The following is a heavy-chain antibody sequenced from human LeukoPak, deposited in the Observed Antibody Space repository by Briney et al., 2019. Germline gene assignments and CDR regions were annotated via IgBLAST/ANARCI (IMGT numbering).Heavy chain of an antibody. CDR2: IYSSGNT. Sequence: SETLSLTCTVSGGSISSDNYYWSWIRQPAGKGLEWIGRIYSSGNTKYNPSLKSRVTISVDTSKNQFSLKLSSVTAADTAVYYCARQRSGSSNFDYWGQGTLVTVSS. CDR3: ARQRSGSSNFDY. V-gene: IGHV4-61*02. J-gene: IGHJ4*02. CDR1: GGSISSDNYY. D-gene: IGHD3-10*01.